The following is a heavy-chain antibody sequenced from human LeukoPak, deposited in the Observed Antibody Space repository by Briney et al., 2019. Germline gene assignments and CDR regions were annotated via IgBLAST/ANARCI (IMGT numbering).Heavy chain of an antibody. CDR3: ARDLGGVLDY. CDR1: GITLSNYG. CDR2: IYSGGST. D-gene: IGHD3-10*01. J-gene: IGHJ4*02. V-gene: IGHV3-66*01. Sequence: QPGGSLRLSCAVSGITLSNYGMTWVRQAPGKGLEWVSVIYSGGSTYYADSVKGRFTISRDNSKNTLYLQMNSLRAEDTAVYYCARDLGGVLDYWGQGTLATVSS.